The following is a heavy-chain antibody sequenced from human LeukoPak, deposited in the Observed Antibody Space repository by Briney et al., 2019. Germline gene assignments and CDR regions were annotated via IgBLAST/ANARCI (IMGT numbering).Heavy chain of an antibody. D-gene: IGHD3-3*01. CDR1: GFTFTIFG. CDR2: IDARGGIT. CDR3: ARTYDFGRGPPGDAFDN. Sequence: PGGSLRLSCATSGFTFTIFGINWLRQAPGKGPEWVSYIDARGGITYYADSVQGRFTISRDNAKESVFLQMNRLRVDDTAVYYCARTYDFGRGPPGDAFDNWGQGTPVTVSS. V-gene: IGHV3-48*01. J-gene: IGHJ3*02.